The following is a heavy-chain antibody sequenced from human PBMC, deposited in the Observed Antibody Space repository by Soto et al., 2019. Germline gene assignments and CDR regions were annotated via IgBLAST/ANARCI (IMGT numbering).Heavy chain of an antibody. J-gene: IGHJ6*02. CDR3: ASSPRGYCSSTSCRELGNYYGMDV. Sequence: PGESLRISCKGSGYSFTSYCIRWVRQMPGKGLEWMGIIYPGDSYTNYSPSFQGHVTISADKSISTAYLQWSSLKASDAAMYYCASSPRGYCSSTSCRELGNYYGMDVWGQGTTVTVSS. CDR1: GYSFTSYC. CDR2: IYPGDSYT. D-gene: IGHD2-2*01. V-gene: IGHV5-10-1*01.